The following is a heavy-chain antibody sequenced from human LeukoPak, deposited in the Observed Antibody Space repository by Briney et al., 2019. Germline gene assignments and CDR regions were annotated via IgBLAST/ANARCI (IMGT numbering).Heavy chain of an antibody. CDR2: ISYDGSNK. D-gene: IGHD5-18*01. J-gene: IGHJ4*02. CDR1: GFTFSSYG. V-gene: IGHV3-30*18. Sequence: GGSLRLSCAASGFTFSSYGMRWVRQAPGKGLEWVAVISYDGSNKYYADSVKGRFTIHRDNYKNTLYLQMNSLRAEDTAVYYCAKELGYSYGWPFDYWRQGTLVTVCS. CDR3: AKELGYSYGWPFDY.